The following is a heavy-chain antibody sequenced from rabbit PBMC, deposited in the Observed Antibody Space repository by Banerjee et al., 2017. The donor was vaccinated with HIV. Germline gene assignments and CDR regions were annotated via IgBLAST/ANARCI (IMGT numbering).Heavy chain of an antibody. D-gene: IGHD7-1*01. CDR3: AREGYGDGTGDYDL. CDR2: IATGSGTI. Sequence: QEQLEESGGDLVKPEGSLTLTCTASGFYLSSRYWICWVRQAPGKGLEWIACIATGSGTINYASWAKGRFTISKTSSTTVTLQMTSLTAADTSTYFCAREGYGDGTGDYDLWGPCTLVTVS. J-gene: IGHJ4*01. CDR1: GFYLSSRYW. V-gene: IGHV1S45*01.